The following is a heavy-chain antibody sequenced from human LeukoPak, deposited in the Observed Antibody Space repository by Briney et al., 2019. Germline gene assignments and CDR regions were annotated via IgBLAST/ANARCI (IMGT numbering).Heavy chain of an antibody. CDR1: GFTVSSHY. V-gene: IGHV3-66*01. J-gene: IGHJ2*01. CDR3: ASRSDWLGRGSYDL. CDR2: IYSGGSI. D-gene: IGHD1-26*01. Sequence: GGSLRLSCAASGFTVSSHYMIWVRQAPGKGLEWVSVIYSGGSISYADSVKGRFTMSRDNSKNTLDLQMNSLRAEDTAVYYCASRSDWLGRGSYDLWGRGTLVSVSS.